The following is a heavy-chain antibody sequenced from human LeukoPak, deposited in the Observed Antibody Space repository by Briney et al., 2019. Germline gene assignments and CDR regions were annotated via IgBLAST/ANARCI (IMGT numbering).Heavy chain of an antibody. V-gene: IGHV3-20*04. J-gene: IGHJ2*01. CDR3: ARSMTTVTTRFFDL. CDR1: GFTFSRFW. D-gene: IGHD4-17*01. Sequence: AGGSLRLSCAASGFTFSRFWMSWVRQAPGKGLEWVSYITWNGVGTAYADSMKGRFTVSRDNVKNSLFLQMDSLRAEDTALYYCARSMTTVTTRFFDLWGRGTLVTVSS. CDR2: ITWNGVGT.